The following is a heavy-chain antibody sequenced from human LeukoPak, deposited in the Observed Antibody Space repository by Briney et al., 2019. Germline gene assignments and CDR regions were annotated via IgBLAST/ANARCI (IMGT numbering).Heavy chain of an antibody. Sequence: ASVKVSCKASGYTFSSFDINWLRQATGQGLEWMGCINPKSDNTGYAQKFQGRVTMTRDTYANTAYMELSSLTSEDTAVYYCAVRGRNYIYDFWGQGTLVIVSS. D-gene: IGHD3-3*01. V-gene: IGHV1-8*01. CDR3: AVRGRNYIYDF. CDR1: GYTFSSFD. CDR2: INPKSDNT. J-gene: IGHJ4*02.